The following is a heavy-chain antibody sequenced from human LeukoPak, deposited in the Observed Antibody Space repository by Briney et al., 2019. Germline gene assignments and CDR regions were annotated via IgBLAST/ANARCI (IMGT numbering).Heavy chain of an antibody. J-gene: IGHJ6*02. CDR1: GYTFTGYY. D-gene: IGHD5-18*01. CDR2: INPNSGGT. Sequence: ASVKVSCKASGYTFTGYYMHWVRQAPGQGLEWMGWINPNSGGTNYAQKFQGWVTMTRDTSISTAYMELRRLRSVDTAVYYCARARYSYGYSYYYYGMDVWGQGTTVTVSS. V-gene: IGHV1-2*04. CDR3: ARARYSYGYSYYYYGMDV.